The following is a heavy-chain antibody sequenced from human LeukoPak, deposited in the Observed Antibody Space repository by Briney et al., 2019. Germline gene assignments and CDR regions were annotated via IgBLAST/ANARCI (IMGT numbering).Heavy chain of an antibody. CDR2: INPKTGDT. CDR1: GYTFTDYF. J-gene: IGHJ4*02. Sequence: ASVKVSCKASGYTFTDYFLHWVRQAPGRGLEWMACINPKTGDTKYAQNFQGRVTVTRDTSISTLYMELTRLMSDDTAVYYCARVRDVTGLLYWGPGNLVTVSS. V-gene: IGHV1-2*02. CDR3: ARVRDVTGLLY. D-gene: IGHD2/OR15-2a*01.